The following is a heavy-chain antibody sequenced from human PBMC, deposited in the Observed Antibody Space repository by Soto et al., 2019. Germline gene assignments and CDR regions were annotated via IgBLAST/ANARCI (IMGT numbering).Heavy chain of an antibody. D-gene: IGHD3-10*02. Sequence: QLQLQESGPGLVKPSETLSLTCTVSGDSITRSSYLWAWIRQPPGRGLECIGSFYDSWSPYYHPSLKIRVTKSVDTAKNQLSLTLSSETAADSAVYYCARHVRWALRWYYWCQGTLVTVYS. CDR2: FYDSWSP. J-gene: IGHJ4*02. V-gene: IGHV4-39*01. CDR3: ARHVRWALRWYY. CDR1: GDSITRSSYL.